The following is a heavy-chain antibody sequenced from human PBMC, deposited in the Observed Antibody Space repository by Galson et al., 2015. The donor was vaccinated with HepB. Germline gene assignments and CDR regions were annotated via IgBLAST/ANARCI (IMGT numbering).Heavy chain of an antibody. Sequence: SVKVSCKASGGAFSSYAVSWVRQAPGQGLEWMGGTIPIIGATHYAQKFQGRVTITADEFTSTAYMELNSLRSEDTAVYYCARDLDHPVVRVYENSNYYLYGMDVWGQGTPVTVAS. J-gene: IGHJ6*02. CDR2: TIPIIGAT. CDR3: ARDLDHPVVRVYENSNYYLYGMDV. V-gene: IGHV1-69*13. CDR1: GGAFSSYA. D-gene: IGHD2-8*01.